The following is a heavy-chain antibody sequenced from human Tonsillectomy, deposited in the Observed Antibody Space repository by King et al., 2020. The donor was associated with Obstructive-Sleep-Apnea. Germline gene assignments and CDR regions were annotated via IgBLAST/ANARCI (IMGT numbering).Heavy chain of an antibody. Sequence: QLQESGPGLVKPSETLSLTCTVSGGSISSSSYYWGWFRQPPGKGLEWIGSIYHSGSTYYNPSPKSRATISVDTSKNQFSLKLNSVTAADTAVYYCARDEQLIPYWYFDLWGRGTLVTVSS. J-gene: IGHJ2*01. CDR2: IYHSGST. V-gene: IGHV4-39*07. CDR1: GGSISSSSYY. D-gene: IGHD6-13*01. CDR3: ARDEQLIPYWYFDL.